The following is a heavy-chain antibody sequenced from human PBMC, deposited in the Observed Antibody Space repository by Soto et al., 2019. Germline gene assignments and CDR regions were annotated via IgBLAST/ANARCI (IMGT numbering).Heavy chain of an antibody. V-gene: IGHV4-30-4*01. CDR1: GGSIRNGDYY. CDR2: VYYSGTT. Sequence: SETLSLTCTVSGGSIRNGDYYWGWIRQPPGKGLEWIGYVYYSGTTYSHPSLNSRVSISVDTSENQFSLRLTSVTAADTAVYYCVTVNLVGAAYYFDYWGPGTLVTVSS. J-gene: IGHJ4*02. CDR3: VTVNLVGAAYYFDY. D-gene: IGHD1-26*01.